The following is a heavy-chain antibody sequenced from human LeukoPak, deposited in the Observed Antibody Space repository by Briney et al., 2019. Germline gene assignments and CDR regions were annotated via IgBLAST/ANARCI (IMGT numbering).Heavy chain of an antibody. Sequence: GGSLRLSCAVSGFTFNDCAMNWIRQAPGKGLEWVSFISGDGGSTYYADSVKGRFTISRDNSRNSLYLQMNSLRLGDTALYYCATDCSGNRCYSLWGQGTLVTVSS. CDR2: ISGDGGST. CDR1: GFTFNDCA. J-gene: IGHJ4*02. CDR3: ATDCSGNRCYSL. D-gene: IGHD2-15*01. V-gene: IGHV3-43*02.